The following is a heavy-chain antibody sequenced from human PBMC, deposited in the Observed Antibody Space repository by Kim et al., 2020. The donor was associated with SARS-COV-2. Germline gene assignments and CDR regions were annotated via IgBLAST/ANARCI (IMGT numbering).Heavy chain of an antibody. CDR3: ARAYHYYDSSGFVFDY. Sequence: SETLSLTCTVSGGSISSGGYYWSWIRQHPGKGLEWIGYIYYSGSTYYNPSLKSRVTISVDTSKNQFSLKLSSVTAADTAVYYCARAYHYYDSSGFVFDYWGQGTLVTVSS. D-gene: IGHD3-22*01. V-gene: IGHV4-31*03. CDR2: IYYSGST. J-gene: IGHJ4*02. CDR1: GGSISSGGYY.